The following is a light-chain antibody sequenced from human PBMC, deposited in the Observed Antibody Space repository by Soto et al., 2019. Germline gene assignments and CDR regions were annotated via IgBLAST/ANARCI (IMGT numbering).Light chain of an antibody. Sequence: QSALTQPRSVSGSPGQSVTISCTGTSSYVGGYNYVSWYQQHPGKAPKLMIYDVSKRPSGVPDRFSGSKSDNTAYLTISGLQAEDEADYYCCSYAGSDYSVFGTGTKLTVL. J-gene: IGLJ1*01. CDR1: SSYVGGYNY. CDR3: CSYAGSDYSV. V-gene: IGLV2-11*01. CDR2: DVS.